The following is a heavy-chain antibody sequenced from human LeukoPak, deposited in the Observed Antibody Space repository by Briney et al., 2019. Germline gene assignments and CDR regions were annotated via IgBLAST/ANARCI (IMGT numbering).Heavy chain of an antibody. V-gene: IGHV3-7*01. CDR2: IKQDGSEK. Sequence: GGSLRLSCAASGFTFSRYWMSWVCQAPGKGLEWVANIKQDGSEKYYVDSVKGRFTISRDNAKNSLYLQMNSLRAEDTAVYYCAREGCSSTSCYYYYYMDVWGKGTTVTVSS. CDR3: AREGCSSTSCYYYYYMDV. D-gene: IGHD2-2*01. J-gene: IGHJ6*03. CDR1: GFTFSRYW.